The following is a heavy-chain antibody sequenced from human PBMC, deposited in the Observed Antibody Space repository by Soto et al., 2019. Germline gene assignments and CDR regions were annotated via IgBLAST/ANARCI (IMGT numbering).Heavy chain of an antibody. D-gene: IGHD2-15*01. CDR1: GYTFTSYA. CDR3: AISFRVTYCSGGSCYSRYYYYGMDV. Sequence: QVQLVQSGAEEKKPGALVKVSCKASGYTFTSYAMHWVRQAPGQRLEWMGWINAGNGNTKYSQKFQGRVTITRDTSASTAYMELSSLRSEDTAVYYCAISFRVTYCSGGSCYSRYYYYGMDVWGQGTTVTVSS. V-gene: IGHV1-3*05. CDR2: INAGNGNT. J-gene: IGHJ6*02.